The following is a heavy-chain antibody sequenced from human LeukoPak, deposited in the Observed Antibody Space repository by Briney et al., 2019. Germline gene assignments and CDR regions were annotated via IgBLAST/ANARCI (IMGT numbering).Heavy chain of an antibody. CDR2: INWNGGST. CDR1: GFTFDDYG. Sequence: PGGSPRLSCAASGFTFDDYGMSWVRQAPGKGLEWVSGINWNGGSTGYADSVKGRFTISRDNAKNSLYLQMNSLRAEDTALYYCARVALSGYSYGYYYYYYMDVWGKGTTVTVSS. D-gene: IGHD5-18*01. V-gene: IGHV3-20*04. J-gene: IGHJ6*03. CDR3: ARVALSGYSYGYYYYYYMDV.